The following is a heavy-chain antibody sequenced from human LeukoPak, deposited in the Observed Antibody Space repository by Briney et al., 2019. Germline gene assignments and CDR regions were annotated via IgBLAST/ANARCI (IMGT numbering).Heavy chain of an antibody. Sequence: GGSLRLSCAASGFTFSSYGMHWVRQAPGKGLEWVAFIRYDGSNEYYADSVKGRFTISRDNSKNTLYLQMNSLRAEDTAVYYCAKDQYVSGNAFDIRGQGTMVTVSS. CDR1: GFTFSSYG. CDR2: IRYDGSNE. D-gene: IGHD3-16*01. CDR3: AKDQYVSGNAFDI. V-gene: IGHV3-30*02. J-gene: IGHJ3*02.